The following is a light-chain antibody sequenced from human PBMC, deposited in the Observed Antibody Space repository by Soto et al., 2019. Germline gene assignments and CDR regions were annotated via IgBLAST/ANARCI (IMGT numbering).Light chain of an antibody. CDR2: GRS. CDR1: QSVSSSY. V-gene: IGKV3-20*01. CDR3: YNYDSSPKT. J-gene: IGKJ1*01. Sequence: EIVLTQSPGTLSLSPGERATLSCRASQSVSSSYLAWYQRNAGQPPSPLLYGRSGRATGTPGRLRGMGSGTEFPVTIGSLESEDVAVYYCYNYDSSPKTFGQGTKV.